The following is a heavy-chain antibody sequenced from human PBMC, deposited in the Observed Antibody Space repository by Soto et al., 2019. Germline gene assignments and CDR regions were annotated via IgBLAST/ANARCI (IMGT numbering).Heavy chain of an antibody. CDR2: RWYDGSHT. CDR3: ARGTMVGEGIKADVQS. D-gene: IGHD3-10*02. CDR1: GFTFRDYG. J-gene: IGHJ4*02. Sequence: QVHLVESGDGVAQPGKSLTLSCPASGFTFRDYGMHWVRQAPGKGLEWVAVRWYDGSHTGYADSVRGRFPISRDNSKVSPCLPRKTPWAEQTAGHYWARGTMVGEGIKADVQSRGQGTVVTGAS. V-gene: IGHV3-33*01.